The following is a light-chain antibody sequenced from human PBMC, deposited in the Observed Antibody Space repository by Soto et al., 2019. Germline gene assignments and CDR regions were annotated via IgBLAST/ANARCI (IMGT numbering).Light chain of an antibody. V-gene: IGLV2-14*01. CDR1: RSDVGAYNY. CDR2: EVT. Sequence: QSVPCHPASGSGSPGQSIAISCTGTRSDVGAYNYVSWYQQHPGKAPKLMISEVTNRPSGASDRFSGSKSGNTASLTVAGLQAEDEADYYCSSDTSRATGVFGTGTKVTV. CDR3: SSDTSRATGV. J-gene: IGLJ1*01.